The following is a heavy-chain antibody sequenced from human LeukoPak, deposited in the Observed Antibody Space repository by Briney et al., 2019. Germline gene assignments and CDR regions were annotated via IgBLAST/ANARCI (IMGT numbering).Heavy chain of an antibody. CDR2: IYTSGTT. J-gene: IGHJ6*03. CDR1: GGSFSSYY. D-gene: IGHD2-15*01. CDR3: ARVSCSGVSCYHYYYYMDV. Sequence: SETLSLTCAVYGGSFSSYYWSWIRQPAGKGLEWIGRIYTSGTTHYNPSLKSRVTMSVDTSKNQFSLKLSSVTAADTAVYYCARVSCSGVSCYHYYYYMDVWGRGTTVTVSS. V-gene: IGHV4-59*10.